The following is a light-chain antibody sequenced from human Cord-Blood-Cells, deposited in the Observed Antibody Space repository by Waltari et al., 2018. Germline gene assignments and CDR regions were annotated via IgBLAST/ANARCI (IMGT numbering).Light chain of an antibody. CDR2: EVS. J-gene: IGLJ2*01. CDR3: SSYAGSNNVV. V-gene: IGLV2-8*01. CDR1: SSDVGGYNY. Sequence: QSALTQPPSASGSPGQSVTISCTGTSSDVGGYNYVSWYQQHPGKAHKLMIYEVSKRPSGVPDRFSGSKSGNTASLTVSGLQAEDEADYYCSSYAGSNNVVLGGGTKLTVL.